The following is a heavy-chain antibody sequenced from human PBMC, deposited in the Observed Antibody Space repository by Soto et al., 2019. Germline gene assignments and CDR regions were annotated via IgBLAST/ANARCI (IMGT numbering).Heavy chain of an antibody. V-gene: IGHV1-58*01. CDR2: IVVGSGNT. CDR3: AAASTVTAIDY. CDR1: GFTFTSSA. J-gene: IGHJ4*02. D-gene: IGHD4-4*01. Sequence: QMQLVQSGPEVKKPGTSVKVSCKASGFTFTSSAVQWVRQARGQRLEWIGWIVVGSGNTNYAQKFQQRVTITRDMSPSTAYMELSSLRSEETAVYSCAAASTVTAIDYWGQGTLVTVSS.